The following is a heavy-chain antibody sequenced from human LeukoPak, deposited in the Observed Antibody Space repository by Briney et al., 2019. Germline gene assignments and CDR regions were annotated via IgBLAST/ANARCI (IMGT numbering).Heavy chain of an antibody. CDR1: GGSISSNSYY. CDR3: ARHQRYSYGPRGLDY. V-gene: IGHV4-39*01. CDR2: IYYSGST. J-gene: IGHJ4*02. Sequence: PSETLSLTCTVSGGSISSNSYYWGWIRQPPGKGLEWIGSIYYSGSTYYNPSLKSRVTISVDTSKNQFSLNLSSVTAADTAVYYCARHQRYSYGPRGLDYWGQGTLGTVSS. D-gene: IGHD5-18*01.